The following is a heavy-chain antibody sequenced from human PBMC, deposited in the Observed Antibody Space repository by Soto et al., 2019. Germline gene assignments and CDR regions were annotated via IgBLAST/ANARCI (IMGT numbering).Heavy chain of an antibody. CDR1: GFTFSTYA. D-gene: IGHD6-19*01. J-gene: IGHJ4*02. Sequence: DVHLLESGGGLVQPGGSLRLSCAASGFTFSTYAMNWVRQAPGKGLQWVSAISGSGGSTYYIDAVRGRFTTSRDNSRNTLYLDMNSLRADDTAVYYCAKAVTKQWLEEYFDYWGQGTLVAVSS. CDR2: ISGSGGST. V-gene: IGHV3-23*01. CDR3: AKAVTKQWLEEYFDY.